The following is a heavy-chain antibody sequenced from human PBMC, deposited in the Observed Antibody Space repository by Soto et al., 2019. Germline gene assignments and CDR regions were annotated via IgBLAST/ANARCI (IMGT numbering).Heavy chain of an antibody. CDR2: ISAYNGNT. Sequence: ASLKVSCKASGYTFTSYGISWVRQAPGQGLEWMGWISAYNGNTNYAQKLQGRVTMTTDTSTSTAYMELRSLRSDDTAVYYCAREWGYDSSGYYDYWGQGTLVTVSS. V-gene: IGHV1-18*01. D-gene: IGHD3-22*01. CDR3: AREWGYDSSGYYDY. CDR1: GYTFTSYG. J-gene: IGHJ4*02.